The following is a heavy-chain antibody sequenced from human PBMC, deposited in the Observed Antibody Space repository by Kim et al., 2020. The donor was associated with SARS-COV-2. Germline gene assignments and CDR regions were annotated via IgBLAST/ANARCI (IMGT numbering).Heavy chain of an antibody. CDR1: GYSFTSYW. D-gene: IGHD3-10*01. V-gene: IGHV5-51*01. CDR2: IYPGDSDT. CDR3: ARSGHYYGSGSYDYYNYGMDV. J-gene: IGHJ6*02. Sequence: GESLKISCKGSGYSFTSYWIGWVRQMPGKGLEWMGIIYPGDSDTRYSPSFQGQVTISADKSISTAYLQWSSLKASDTAMYYCARSGHYYGSGSYDYYNYGMDVWGQGTTVTVSS.